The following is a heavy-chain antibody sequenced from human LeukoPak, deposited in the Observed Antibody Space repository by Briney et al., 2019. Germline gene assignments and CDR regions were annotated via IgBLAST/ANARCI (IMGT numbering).Heavy chain of an antibody. CDR3: ARGYSSSWYEYYFDY. D-gene: IGHD6-13*01. J-gene: IGHJ4*02. Sequence: ASVKVSCKASGYTFTGYYMHWVRQPPGQGLEWMGWINPNSGGTNYAQKFQGRVTMTRDTSISTAYMELSRLRSDDTAVYYCARGYSSSWYEYYFDYWGQGTLVTVSS. V-gene: IGHV1-2*02. CDR1: GYTFTGYY. CDR2: INPNSGGT.